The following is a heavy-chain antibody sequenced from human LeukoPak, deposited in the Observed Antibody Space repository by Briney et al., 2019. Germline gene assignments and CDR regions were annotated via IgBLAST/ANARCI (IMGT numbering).Heavy chain of an antibody. CDR3: AKGTKDYYGSGSFYLSRDHFISR. V-gene: IGHV3-66*03. D-gene: IGHD3-10*01. CDR1: GFTVSSNS. Sequence: GGSLRLSCTVSGFTVSSNSMSWVRQAPGKGLEWVSFTYSDNTHYSDSVKGRFTISRDNSKHTLYLQMNSLRAEDTAVYYCAKGTKDYYGSGSFYLSRDHFISRWGQGTLVTVSS. J-gene: IGHJ4*02. CDR2: TYSDNT.